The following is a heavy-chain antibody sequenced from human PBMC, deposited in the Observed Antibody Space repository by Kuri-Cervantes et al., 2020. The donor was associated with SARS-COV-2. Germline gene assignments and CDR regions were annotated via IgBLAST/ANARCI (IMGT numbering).Heavy chain of an antibody. CDR1: GFTFSSYA. V-gene: IGHV3-23*01. CDR3: VRHKAAAGIVAPD. CDR2: ISGSGGST. J-gene: IGHJ4*02. D-gene: IGHD6-13*01. Sequence: GESLKISCAASGFTFSSYAMSWVRQAPGKGLEWVSAISGSGGSTYYADSVKGRFIISRDNSRNFLYQQMNSLRPEDMAVYYCVRHKAAAGIVAPDWGQGTLVTVSS.